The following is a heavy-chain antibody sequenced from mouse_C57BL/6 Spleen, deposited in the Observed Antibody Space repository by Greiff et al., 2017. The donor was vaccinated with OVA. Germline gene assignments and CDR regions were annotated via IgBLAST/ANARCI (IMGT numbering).Heavy chain of an antibody. CDR2: VDPNSGGT. J-gene: IGHJ1*03. Sequence: VQLQQPGAELVKPGASVKLSCKASGYTFTSYWMHWVKQRPGRGLEWIGRVDPNSGGTKYNEKFKSKATLTVDKPSSTAYMQLSSLTSEDSAVYYCAREGFINYDGGYCDVWGTGTTVTVSS. CDR3: AREGFINYDGGYCDV. D-gene: IGHD2-4*01. CDR1: GYTFTSYW. V-gene: IGHV1-72*01.